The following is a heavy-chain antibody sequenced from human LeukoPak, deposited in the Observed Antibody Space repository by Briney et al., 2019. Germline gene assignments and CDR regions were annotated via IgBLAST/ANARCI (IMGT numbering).Heavy chain of an antibody. CDR3: ASLYTYGDYDY. CDR1: GASISSYY. D-gene: IGHD4-17*01. J-gene: IGHJ4*02. CDR2: ISYSGST. V-gene: IGHV4-59*08. Sequence: PSETLPLTCTVSGASISSYYWSWIRQPPGKGLEWIAYISYSGSTSYNPSLKSRVTISVDTSKNQFSLKLSSVTAADTAVYYCASLYTYGDYDYWGQGTLVTVSS.